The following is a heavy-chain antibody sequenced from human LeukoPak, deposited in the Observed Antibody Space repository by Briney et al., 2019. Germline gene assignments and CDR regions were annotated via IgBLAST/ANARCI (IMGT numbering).Heavy chain of an antibody. Sequence: GASVKVSCKASGYTFTSYDINWVRQATGQGLEWMGWMNPNSGNTGYAQKFQGRVTITRDTSASTAYMELRSLRSDDTAVYYCARETGYSGYEVDYWGQGTLVTVSS. J-gene: IGHJ4*02. D-gene: IGHD5-12*01. CDR2: MNPNSGNT. V-gene: IGHV1-8*01. CDR1: GYTFTSYD. CDR3: ARETGYSGYEVDY.